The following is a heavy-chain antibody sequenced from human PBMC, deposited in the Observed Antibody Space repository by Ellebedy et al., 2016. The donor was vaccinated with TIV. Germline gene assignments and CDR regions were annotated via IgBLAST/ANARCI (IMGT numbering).Heavy chain of an antibody. CDR1: GFTFSDYY. CDR3: ARDTGGNSEVDY. J-gene: IGHJ4*02. CDR2: ISGSGGST. V-gene: IGHV3-23*01. D-gene: IGHD4-23*01. Sequence: GESLKISCAASGFTFSDYYMSWIRQAPGKGLEWVSAISGSGGSTYYADSVKGRFTISRDNSKNTLYLQMNSLRAEDTAVYYCARDTGGNSEVDYWGQGTLVTVSS.